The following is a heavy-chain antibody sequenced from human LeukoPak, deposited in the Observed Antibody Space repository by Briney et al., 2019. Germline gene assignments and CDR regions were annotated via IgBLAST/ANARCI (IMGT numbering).Heavy chain of an antibody. D-gene: IGHD6-19*01. CDR3: AKDKGTYSSGWYAYDAFDI. V-gene: IGHV3-23*01. J-gene: IGHJ3*02. CDR2: ISGSGGST. Sequence: GGSLILSCAASGFTFSSFAMSRVRQAPGKGLEWVSAISGSGGSTYYADSVKGRFTISRDNSKNTLYLQMNSLRAEDTAVYYCAKDKGTYSSGWYAYDAFDIWGQGTMGTVSS. CDR1: GFTFSSFA.